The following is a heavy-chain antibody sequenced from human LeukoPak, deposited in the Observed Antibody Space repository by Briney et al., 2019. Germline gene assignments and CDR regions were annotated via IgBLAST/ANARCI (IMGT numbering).Heavy chain of an antibody. CDR2: IIPIFGTA. CDR1: GGTFISYA. Sequence: ASVKVSCKASGGTFISYAISWVRQAPGQGLEWMGGIIPIFGTANYAQKFQGRVTITADESTSTAYMELSSLRSEDTAVYYCARNFKKTAMANYYYYYGMDVGGQGTTVTVSS. D-gene: IGHD5-18*01. V-gene: IGHV1-69*13. CDR3: ARNFKKTAMANYYYYYGMDV. J-gene: IGHJ6*02.